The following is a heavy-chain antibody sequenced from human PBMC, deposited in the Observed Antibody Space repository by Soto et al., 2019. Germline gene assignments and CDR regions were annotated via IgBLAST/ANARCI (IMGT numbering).Heavy chain of an antibody. Sequence: PGGSLRLSCAASGFTFSSYAMSWVRQAPGKGLEWVSAISGSGGSTYYADSVKGRFTISRDNSKNTLYLQMNSLRAEDTAVYYCAKPVPSSSWYFDYYYCYGMDVWGQGTTVTVSS. CDR3: AKPVPSSSWYFDYYYCYGMDV. CDR1: GFTFSSYA. D-gene: IGHD6-13*01. J-gene: IGHJ6*01. V-gene: IGHV3-23*01. CDR2: ISGSGGST.